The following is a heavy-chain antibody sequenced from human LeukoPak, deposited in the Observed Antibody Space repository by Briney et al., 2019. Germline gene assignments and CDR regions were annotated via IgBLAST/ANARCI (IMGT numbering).Heavy chain of an antibody. Sequence: PSETLSLTCTVSGGSISSYYWSWIRQPPGKGLEWIGYIYYSGSTNYNPSLKSRVTISVDTSKNQFSLKLSSVTAADTAVYYCVRDDGFLEAFDYWGQGTLVTVSS. V-gene: IGHV4-59*01. CDR2: IYYSGST. CDR3: VRDDGFLEAFDY. CDR1: GGSISSYY. D-gene: IGHD3-3*01. J-gene: IGHJ4*02.